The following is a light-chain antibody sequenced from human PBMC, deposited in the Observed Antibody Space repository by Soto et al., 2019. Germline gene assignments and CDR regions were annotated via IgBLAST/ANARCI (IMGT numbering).Light chain of an antibody. CDR3: QQYDNLPPWT. Sequence: EIVMTQSPATLSVSPGERATLSCKASQSVGTYLAWYQQKPGQAPRLLIYGASTRATGVPARFSGGGSGTEFTLTISSLQSDDFAIYHCQQYDNLPPWTFGQGTKVEIK. CDR1: QSVGTY. CDR2: GAS. J-gene: IGKJ1*01. V-gene: IGKV3-15*01.